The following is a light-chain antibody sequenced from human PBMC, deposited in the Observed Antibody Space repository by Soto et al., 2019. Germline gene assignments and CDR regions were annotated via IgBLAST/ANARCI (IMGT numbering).Light chain of an antibody. CDR2: DAS. CDR3: QQRANWPIT. J-gene: IGKJ5*01. Sequence: EIVLTQSPATLSLSPGERATLSCRASQNVNNYLVWYQQKPGQAPRLLIYDASNRATGIPARFSGSGSGTDFTLTISGLESEDFAVYYCQQRANWPITFGQGTRLEIK. CDR1: QNVNNY. V-gene: IGKV3-11*01.